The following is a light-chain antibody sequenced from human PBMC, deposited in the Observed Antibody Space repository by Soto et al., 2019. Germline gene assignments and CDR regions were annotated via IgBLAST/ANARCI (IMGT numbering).Light chain of an antibody. CDR2: GSS. J-gene: IGKJ2*01. CDR1: QSVSNNY. V-gene: IGKV3-20*01. Sequence: EVVLTQSPGTLSLSPGERATLSCRASQSVSNNYFAWYQQKPGQAPRLLIFGSSDRATGIPDRFSGSGSGTGFTLTSRRLEPEDFAVYYCQQYGSSPPYTFGHGTKLEIK. CDR3: QQYGSSPPYT.